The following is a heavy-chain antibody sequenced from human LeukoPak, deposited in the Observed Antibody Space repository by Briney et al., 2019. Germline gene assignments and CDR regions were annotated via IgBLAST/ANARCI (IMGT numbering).Heavy chain of an antibody. CDR1: GYTLTELA. V-gene: IGHV1-24*01. J-gene: IGHJ4*02. CDR2: FDPEDGET. D-gene: IGHD2-15*01. CDR3: VRLHRRAADFDY. Sequence: GASVKVSCKVSGYTLTELAMHWVRQAPGKGLEWMGGFDPEDGETIYAQKFQGRVTMTEDTSTDTAYMELSSLRSEDTAVYYCVRLHRRAADFDYWGQGTLVTVSS.